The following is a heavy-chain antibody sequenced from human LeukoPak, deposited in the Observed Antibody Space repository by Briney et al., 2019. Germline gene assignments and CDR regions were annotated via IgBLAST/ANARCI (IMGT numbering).Heavy chain of an antibody. D-gene: IGHD6-13*01. CDR3: ARSIAAAGRAGGFDY. V-gene: IGHV1-69*06. Sequence: GASVKVSCKASGGTFSNYAISWVRQAPGQGLEWMGGIIPIFGTANYAQKFQGRVTITADKSTSTAYMELSRLRSDDTAVYYCARSIAAAGRAGGFDYWGQGTLVTVSS. CDR1: GGTFSNYA. J-gene: IGHJ4*02. CDR2: IIPIFGTA.